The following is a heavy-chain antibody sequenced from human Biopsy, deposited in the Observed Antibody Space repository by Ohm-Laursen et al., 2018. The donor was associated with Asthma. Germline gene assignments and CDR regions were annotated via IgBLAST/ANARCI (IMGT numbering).Heavy chain of an antibody. J-gene: IGHJ4*01. CDR2: IYSHANM. V-gene: IGHV2-5*01. CDR1: GFSLTNIGQG. CDR3: VHTVRPSDVLTDSYISYFDF. D-gene: IGHD3-9*01. Sequence: TQTLTLTCSFSGFSLTNIGQGVGWIRQSPGKAPQWLAVIYSHANMGYNPTQRSRLSITLDGRKNQALLVMTDPDPAGTATYFCVHTVRPSDVLTDSYISYFDFWGLGLQVSVSS.